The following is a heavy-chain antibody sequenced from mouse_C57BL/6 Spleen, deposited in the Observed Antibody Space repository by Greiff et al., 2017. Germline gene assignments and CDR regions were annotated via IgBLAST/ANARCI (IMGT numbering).Heavy chain of an antibody. D-gene: IGHD1-1*01. CDR3: ARLGYYYGVYYFDY. CDR2: IYPGSGST. J-gene: IGHJ2*01. CDR1: GYTFTSYW. V-gene: IGHV1-55*01. Sequence: QVQLKQPGAELVKPGASVKMSCKASGYTFTSYWITWVKQRPGQGLEWIGDIYPGSGSTNYNEKFKSKATLTVDTSSSTAYMQLSSLTSEDSAVYYCARLGYYYGVYYFDYWGQGTTLTVSS.